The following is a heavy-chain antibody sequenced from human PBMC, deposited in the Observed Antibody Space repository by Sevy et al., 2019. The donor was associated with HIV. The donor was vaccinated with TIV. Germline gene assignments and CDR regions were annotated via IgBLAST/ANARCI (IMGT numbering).Heavy chain of an antibody. CDR2: LSFGCGKI. V-gene: IGHV3-23*01. Sequence: GGSLRLSCAASGFAFYDYSMSWIRQAPGKGLEWVATLSFGCGKINYADSVKGRFTISNDNSKNSFYLQMDNLRVEDTALYYCAREGCTRPHDYWGQGTLVTVSS. J-gene: IGHJ4*02. D-gene: IGHD2-8*01. CDR3: AREGCTRPHDY. CDR1: GFAFYDYS.